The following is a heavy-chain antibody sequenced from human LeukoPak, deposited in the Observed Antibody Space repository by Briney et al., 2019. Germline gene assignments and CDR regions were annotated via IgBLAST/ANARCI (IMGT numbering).Heavy chain of an antibody. D-gene: IGHD3-3*01. Sequence: PSETLSLTCTVSGGSISSYYWSWIRQHPGKGLEWIGYIYYSGSTYYNPSLKSRVTISVDTSKNQFSLKLSSVTAADTAVYYCARGGRITIFGVVPGPYYYGMDVWGQGTTVTVSS. CDR1: GGSISSYY. V-gene: IGHV4-59*06. J-gene: IGHJ6*02. CDR2: IYYSGST. CDR3: ARGGRITIFGVVPGPYYYGMDV.